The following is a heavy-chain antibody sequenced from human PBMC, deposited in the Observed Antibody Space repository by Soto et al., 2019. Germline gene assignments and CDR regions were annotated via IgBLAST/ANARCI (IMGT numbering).Heavy chain of an antibody. J-gene: IGHJ3*02. CDR1: GGTFSSYT. Sequence: SVKVSCKASGGTFSSYTISWVRQAPGQGLEWMGRIIPILGIANYAQKFQGRVTITADKSTSTAYMELSSLRSEDTAVYYCASFGVVIPGAFDIWGKGTMVTVSS. CDR2: IIPILGIA. V-gene: IGHV1-69*02. CDR3: ASFGVVIPGAFDI. D-gene: IGHD3-3*01.